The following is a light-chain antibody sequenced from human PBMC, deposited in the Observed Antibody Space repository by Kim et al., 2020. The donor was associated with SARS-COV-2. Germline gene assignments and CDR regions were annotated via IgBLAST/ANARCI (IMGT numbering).Light chain of an antibody. CDR3: QAWDSSTVV. CDR1: KLGDKY. V-gene: IGLV3-1*01. CDR2: QDS. Sequence: VTPGQTASITCSGDKLGDKYACWYQQKPGQSPVVVIHQDSKRPSGIPERFSGSNSGNTATLTISGTQAMDEADYYCQAWDSSTVVFGGGTQLTVL. J-gene: IGLJ2*01.